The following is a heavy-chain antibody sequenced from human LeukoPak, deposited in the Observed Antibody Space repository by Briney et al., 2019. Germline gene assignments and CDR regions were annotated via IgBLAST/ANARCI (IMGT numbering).Heavy chain of an antibody. CDR3: AKDLGSVVTPPSLDY. D-gene: IGHD4-23*01. V-gene: IGHV3-23*01. CDR1: GFTLSSYA. Sequence: GGSLRLSCAASGFTLSSYAMSWVRQAPGKGLEWFSAVSNGGDYSYYADSVKGRFTISRDNSKNTLYLQMNSLRAEDTAVYYCAKDLGSVVTPPSLDYWGQGTLVTVSS. J-gene: IGHJ4*02. CDR2: VSNGGDYS.